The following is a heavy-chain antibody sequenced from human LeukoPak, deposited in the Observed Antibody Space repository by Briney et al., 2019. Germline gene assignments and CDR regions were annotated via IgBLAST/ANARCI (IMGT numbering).Heavy chain of an antibody. CDR3: AKSGGLSGSGRLAMDV. J-gene: IGHJ6*02. V-gene: IGHV3-23*01. CDR2: ISGSGGST. CDR1: GFTFSTYA. D-gene: IGHD3-10*01. Sequence: PWGSLRLSCAASGFTFSTYALSWVRLAPGKGLELVSGISGSGGSTYYADSVKGRFTSSRDNSNNTLYVQMNSLRVEDTAVYYCAKSGGLSGSGRLAMDVWGQGTTVTVSS.